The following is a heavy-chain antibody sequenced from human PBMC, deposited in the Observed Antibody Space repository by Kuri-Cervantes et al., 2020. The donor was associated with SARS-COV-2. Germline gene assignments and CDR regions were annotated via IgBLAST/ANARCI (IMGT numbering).Heavy chain of an antibody. J-gene: IGHJ6*02. CDR1: GFTFSSYA. Sequence: GESLKISCAASGFTFSSYAMSWVRQAPGKGLEWVSAISGSGGSTYYADSVKGRFTISRDNARNSVFLHMNSLRDEDTAVYYCARVGSGVYGMDVWGQGTTVTVSS. V-gene: IGHV3-23*01. CDR2: ISGSGGST. CDR3: ARVGSGVYGMDV. D-gene: IGHD3-10*01.